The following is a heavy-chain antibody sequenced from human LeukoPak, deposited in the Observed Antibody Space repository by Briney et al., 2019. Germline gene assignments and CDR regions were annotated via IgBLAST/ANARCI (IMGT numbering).Heavy chain of an antibody. CDR3: AKDDRWLQFCC. CDR2: ISSSSSYI. D-gene: IGHD5-24*01. V-gene: IGHV3-21*04. CDR1: GFTFSSYS. J-gene: IGHJ4*02. Sequence: GGSLRLSCAASGFTFSSYSMNWVRQAPGKGLEWVSSISSSSSYIYYADSVRGRFTISRDNSRNTLYLQMNSLRAEDTAVYYCAKDDRWLQFCCWGQGTLVTVSA.